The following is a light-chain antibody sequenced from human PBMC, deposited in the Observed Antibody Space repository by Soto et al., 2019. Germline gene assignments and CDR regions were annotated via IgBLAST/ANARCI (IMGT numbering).Light chain of an antibody. J-gene: IGLJ3*02. Sequence: QSVLTQPPSASGTPGQRVTISCSGISSNIGSNTVNWYQQLPGTAPKLLIDSNNQRPSGVPDRFSGSKSGTSASLAISGLPSEDEADYYCAAWDDSLNGWVFGGGTKLTVL. V-gene: IGLV1-44*01. CDR3: AAWDDSLNGWV. CDR2: SNN. CDR1: SSNIGSNT.